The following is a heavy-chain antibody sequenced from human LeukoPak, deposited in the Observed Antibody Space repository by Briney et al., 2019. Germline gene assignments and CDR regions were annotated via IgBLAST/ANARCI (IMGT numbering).Heavy chain of an antibody. Sequence: GGSLRLSCAASGFTFSDYYMSWIRQAPGRGLEWVSYISSSGSTIYYADSVKGRFTISRDNAKNSLYLQMNSLRAEDTAVYYCARGYSYGHYYFDYWGQGTLVTVSS. CDR1: GFTFSDYY. J-gene: IGHJ4*02. V-gene: IGHV3-11*04. D-gene: IGHD5-18*01. CDR3: ARGYSYGHYYFDY. CDR2: ISSSGSTI.